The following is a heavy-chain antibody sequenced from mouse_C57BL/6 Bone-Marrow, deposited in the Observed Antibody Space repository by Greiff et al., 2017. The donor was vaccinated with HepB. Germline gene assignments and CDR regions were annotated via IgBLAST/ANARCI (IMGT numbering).Heavy chain of an antibody. J-gene: IGHJ2*01. Sequence: VQLQQSGAELVKPGASVKLSCKASGYTFTSYWMHWVKQRPGQGLEWIGMIHPNSGSTNYNEKFKSKATLTVDKSSSTAYMQLSSLTSEDSAVYYCARADWRITTVYWGQGTTLTVSS. CDR3: ARADWRITTVY. CDR2: IHPNSGST. D-gene: IGHD1-1*01. V-gene: IGHV1-64*01. CDR1: GYTFTSYW.